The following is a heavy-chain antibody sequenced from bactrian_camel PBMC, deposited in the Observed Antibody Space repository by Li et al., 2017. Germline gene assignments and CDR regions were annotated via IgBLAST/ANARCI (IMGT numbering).Heavy chain of an antibody. Sequence: HVQLVESGGGSVQAGGSLKLTCTASGDTFRKNCMAWFRQAPGKEREGVATIYTGGGDTFYADSAKGRFTISQDNAKRAVYLQMNSLTPEDTAMYYCAAVDANYKTLAKMKVPVPDFGYWGQGTQVTVS. CDR1: GDTFRKNC. D-gene: IGHD1*01. CDR2: IYTGGGDT. V-gene: IGHV3S1*01. CDR3: AAVDANYKTLAKMKVPVPDFGY. J-gene: IGHJ6*01.